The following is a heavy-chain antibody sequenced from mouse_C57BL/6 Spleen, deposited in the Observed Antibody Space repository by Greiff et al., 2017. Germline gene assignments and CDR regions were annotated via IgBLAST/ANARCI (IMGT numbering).Heavy chain of an antibody. Sequence: EVMLVESGGDLVKPGGSLKLSCAASGFTFSSYGMSWVRQTPDKRLEWVATISSGGSYTYYPDRVKGRFTISRDNAKNTLYLQMSSLKSEDTAMYYCARQDSSGYGAMDYWGQGTSVTVAS. J-gene: IGHJ4*01. CDR3: ARQDSSGYGAMDY. CDR2: ISSGGSYT. D-gene: IGHD3-2*02. CDR1: GFTFSSYG. V-gene: IGHV5-6*01.